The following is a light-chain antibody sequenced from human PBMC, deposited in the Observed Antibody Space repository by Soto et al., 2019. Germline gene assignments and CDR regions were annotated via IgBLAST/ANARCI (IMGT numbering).Light chain of an antibody. CDR1: ESVSSY. J-gene: IGKJ5*01. CDR3: QVPANLLVT. CDR2: DAS. Sequence: GSLTVSKRERATLSVTASESVSSYLAWYQQKPGQAPRLLIYDASNRATGIPARFSGSGSGTDFTLAFILIEPEDFVFYYCQVPANLLVTFAEGTRLEIK. V-gene: IGKV3-11*01.